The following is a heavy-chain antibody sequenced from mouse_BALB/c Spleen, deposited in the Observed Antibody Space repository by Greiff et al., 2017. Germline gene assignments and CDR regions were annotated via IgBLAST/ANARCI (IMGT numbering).Heavy chain of an antibody. CDR3: ARTMITTMDY. J-gene: IGHJ4*01. V-gene: IGHV14-3*02. CDR1: GFNIKDTY. D-gene: IGHD2-4*01. Sequence: VHVKQSGAELVKPGASVKLSCTASGFNIKDTYMHWVKQRPEQGLEWIGRIDPANGNTKYDPKFQGKATITADTSSNTAYLQLSSLTSEDTAVYYCARTMITTMDYWGQGTSVTVSS. CDR2: IDPANGNT.